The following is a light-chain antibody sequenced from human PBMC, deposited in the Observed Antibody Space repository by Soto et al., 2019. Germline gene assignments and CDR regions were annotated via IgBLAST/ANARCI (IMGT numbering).Light chain of an antibody. V-gene: IGLV2-14*01. Sequence: QSALTQPASVFGSPGQSITISCTGTSSDVGGYKYVSWYQQHPGKAPKLMIYEVSNRPSGVSNRFSGSKSGNTASLTISGLQTEDEADYYCSSYTSSSTLVFGGGTQLTVL. J-gene: IGLJ2*01. CDR2: EVS. CDR3: SSYTSSSTLV. CDR1: SSDVGGYKY.